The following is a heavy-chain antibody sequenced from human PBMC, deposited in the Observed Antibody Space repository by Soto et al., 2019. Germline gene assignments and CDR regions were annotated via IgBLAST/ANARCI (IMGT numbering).Heavy chain of an antibody. D-gene: IGHD2-15*01. Sequence: EVQLLESGGGLVQPGGSPRLSCAASGFTFSSYAMSWVRQAPGKGLEWVSAISGSGGSTYYADSVKGRFTISRDNSKNTLYLQMNSLRAEDTAVYYCATSYGGGNRYYFDYWGQGTLVTVSS. CDR2: ISGSGGST. CDR3: ATSYGGGNRYYFDY. J-gene: IGHJ4*02. V-gene: IGHV3-23*01. CDR1: GFTFSSYA.